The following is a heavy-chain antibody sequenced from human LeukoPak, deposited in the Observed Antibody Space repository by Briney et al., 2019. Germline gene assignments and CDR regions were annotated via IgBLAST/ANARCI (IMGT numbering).Heavy chain of an antibody. D-gene: IGHD1-1*01. CDR3: ARIRYNLDY. Sequence: SETLSLTCAVYGGSFSGYYWSWIRQPPGKGLEWIGEINHSGSTNYNPSLKSRVTISVDMAKNQFSLKLSSVTAADTAVYYCARIRYNLDYWGQGTPVSVSS. V-gene: IGHV4-34*01. CDR1: GGSFSGYY. CDR2: INHSGST. J-gene: IGHJ4*02.